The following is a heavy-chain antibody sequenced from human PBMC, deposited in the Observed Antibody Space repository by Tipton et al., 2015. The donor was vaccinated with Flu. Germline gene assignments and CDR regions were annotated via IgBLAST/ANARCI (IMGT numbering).Heavy chain of an antibody. V-gene: IGHV1-69*01. J-gene: IGHJ6*03. D-gene: IGHD3-3*01. CDR2: IIPIFGTA. CDR3: ARGSGYYEGTYYYYYYMDV. CDR1: GGTFSSYA. Sequence: QLVQSGAEVKKPGSSVKVSCKASGGTFSSYAISWVRQAPGQGLEWMGGIIPIFGTANYAQKFQGRVTITADESTSTAYMELSSLRSEDTAVYYCARGSGYYEGTYYYYYYMDVWGKGTTVTVSS.